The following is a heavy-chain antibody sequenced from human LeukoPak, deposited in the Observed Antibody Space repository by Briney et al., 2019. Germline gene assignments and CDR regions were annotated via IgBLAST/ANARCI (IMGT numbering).Heavy chain of an antibody. J-gene: IGHJ4*02. Sequence: ASVKVSCKASGYTFTDYFIHWVRQAPGQGPEWMGWIKPKSGGTNYAQKFQARVTMTKDTSISTVYMDLSRVTSDDTAVYYCARGSSDYYLTKDYWGQGTLVTVSS. CDR3: ARGSSDYYLTKDY. V-gene: IGHV1-2*02. D-gene: IGHD3-22*01. CDR1: GYTFTDYF. CDR2: IKPKSGGT.